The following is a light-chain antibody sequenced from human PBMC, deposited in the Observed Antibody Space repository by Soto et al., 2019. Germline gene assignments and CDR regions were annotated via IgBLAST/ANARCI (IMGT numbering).Light chain of an antibody. Sequence: QSVLTQPPSVSAAPGQTVTISCSGSSSNIGNNHVFWYQQLPGTAPKLLIYDNDKRPSGIPDRFSGSKSGTSATLGITGLQNGDDPDYYYATWDRSLSVGVFGGGTKLTVL. CDR3: ATWDRSLSVGV. CDR1: SSNIGNNH. CDR2: DND. J-gene: IGLJ2*01. V-gene: IGLV1-51*01.